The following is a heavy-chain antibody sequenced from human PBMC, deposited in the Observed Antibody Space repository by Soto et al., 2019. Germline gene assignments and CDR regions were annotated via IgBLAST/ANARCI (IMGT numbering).Heavy chain of an antibody. CDR3: ARGGQQLDGYYYYYGMDV. J-gene: IGHJ6*02. V-gene: IGHV4-34*01. CDR2: INHSGST. D-gene: IGHD6-13*01. CDR1: GGSFSGYY. Sequence: PSETLSLTCAVYGGSFSGYYGSWIRQPPGKGLEWIGEINHSGSTNYNPSLKSRVTISVDTSKNQFSLKLSSVTAADTAVYYCARGGQQLDGYYYYYGMDVWGQGTTVTVSS.